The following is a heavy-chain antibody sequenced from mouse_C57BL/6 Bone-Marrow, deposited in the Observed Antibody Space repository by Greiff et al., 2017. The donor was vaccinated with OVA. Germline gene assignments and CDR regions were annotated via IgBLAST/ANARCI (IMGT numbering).Heavy chain of an antibody. CDR1: GYTFTSYW. D-gene: IGHD1-1*01. V-gene: IGHV1-53*01. CDR3: ARTDYYGSSYEYFDY. CDR2: INPSNGGT. J-gene: IGHJ2*01. Sequence: QVQLKQPGTELVKPGASVKLSCKASGYTFTSYWMHWVKQRPGQGLEWIGNINPSNGGTNYNEKFKSKATLTVDKSSSTAYMQLSSLTSEDSAVYYCARTDYYGSSYEYFDYWGQGTTLTVSS.